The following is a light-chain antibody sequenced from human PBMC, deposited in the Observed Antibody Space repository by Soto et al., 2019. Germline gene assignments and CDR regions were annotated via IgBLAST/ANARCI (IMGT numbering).Light chain of an antibody. V-gene: IGKV3-15*01. J-gene: IGKJ4*01. CDR3: QQYNDWPLT. CDR2: GAS. CDR1: QSVRTK. Sequence: EIVMTQSPDTLYVSPGEGATLSCRASQSVRTKLAWYQQKAGQAPRLLIYGASTRATGIPDRFSGSGSGTEFTLTISSLQSEDSAVYYCQQYNDWPLTFGGGTKVDI.